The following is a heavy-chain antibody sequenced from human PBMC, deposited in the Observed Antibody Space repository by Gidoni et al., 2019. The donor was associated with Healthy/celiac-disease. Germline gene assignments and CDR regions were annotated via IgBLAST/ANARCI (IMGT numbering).Heavy chain of an antibody. J-gene: IGHJ4*02. CDR2: FSGSGGST. CDR3: AKEPVTMVRGVISHFDY. CDR1: GFTLSSYA. Sequence: EVQLLESGGGLVQPGGSLRLSCAASGFTLSSYAMSGVRRAPGKGLEWVSAFSGSGGSTYYADSVKGRFTISRDNSKNTLYLQMNSLRAEDTAVYYCAKEPVTMVRGVISHFDYWGQGTLVTVSS. V-gene: IGHV3-23*01. D-gene: IGHD3-10*01.